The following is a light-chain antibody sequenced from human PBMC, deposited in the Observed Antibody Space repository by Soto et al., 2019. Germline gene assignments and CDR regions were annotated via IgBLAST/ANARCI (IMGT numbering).Light chain of an antibody. CDR2: RDN. Sequence: QSVLTQPPSASGTLGQRVTIYCSGSRSNIGYNYVYWYQQLPGTAPKLLIYRDNERPSGVPDRFSASKSGSSDSLAISGLRSDDVADDYCSSRDDSLSGVGFGGGTKLTV. J-gene: IGLJ3*02. CDR1: RSNIGYNY. CDR3: SSRDDSLSGVG. V-gene: IGLV1-47*01.